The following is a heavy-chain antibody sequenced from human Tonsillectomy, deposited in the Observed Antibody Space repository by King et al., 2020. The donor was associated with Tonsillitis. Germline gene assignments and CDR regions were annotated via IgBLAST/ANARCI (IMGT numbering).Heavy chain of an antibody. CDR1: GFTFSSYA. Sequence: VQLVESGGGVVPPGRSLRLSCAASGFTFSSYALHWVRQAPGKGLEWVAVISYDGSSKHSADSVKGRFTISRDNSKNTVYLQMNSLMAEDTAVYYWARDKESGSFYGYFENWGQGALVTVSS. V-gene: IGHV3-30-3*01. J-gene: IGHJ4*02. CDR2: ISYDGSSK. D-gene: IGHD1-26*01. CDR3: ARDKESGSFYGYFEN.